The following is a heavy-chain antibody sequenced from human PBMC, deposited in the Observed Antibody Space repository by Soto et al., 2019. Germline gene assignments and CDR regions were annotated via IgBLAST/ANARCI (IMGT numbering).Heavy chain of an antibody. D-gene: IGHD3-16*01. CDR2: INSDGSST. V-gene: IGHV3-74*01. CDR3: ATPGGPYYYYYMDV. CDR1: GFTFSGYW. Sequence: GALRLSCSTSGFTFSGYWKPWGCQTPGKGLVWVSRINSDGSSTSYADSVKGRFTISRDNAKNTLYLQMNSLRAEDTAVYYCATPGGPYYYYYMDVWGKGTTVTVSS. J-gene: IGHJ6*03.